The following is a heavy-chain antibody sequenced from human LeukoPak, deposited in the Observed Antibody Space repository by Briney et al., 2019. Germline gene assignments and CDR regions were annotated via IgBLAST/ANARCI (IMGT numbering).Heavy chain of an antibody. D-gene: IGHD3-3*01. J-gene: IGHJ4*02. V-gene: IGHV1-8*01. CDR3: ARGVQLSRITIFGVVIPSHFDY. CDR2: MNPNSGNT. Sequence: ASVTVSYKASGYTFTNYDINRVRQATGQGLEWMGWMNPNSGNTGYAQKFQGRVTMTRNTSISTAYMELSSLRSEDTAVYYCARGVQLSRITIFGVVIPSHFDYWGQGTLVTVSS. CDR1: GYTFTNYD.